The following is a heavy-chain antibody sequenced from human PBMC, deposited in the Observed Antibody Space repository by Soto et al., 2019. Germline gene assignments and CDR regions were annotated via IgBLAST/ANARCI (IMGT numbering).Heavy chain of an antibody. V-gene: IGHV1-69*12. CDR3: ARWRGSSSYGRDV. CDR2: IIPIFGTA. Sequence: QVQLVQSGAEVKKPGSSVKVSCKASGGTFSSYAISWVRQAPGQGLEWMGGIIPIFGTANYAQKFQGRVTIPADESPITDFMELSSMSSEDTAVYYCARWRGSSSYGRDVWGQGTTVTVSS. CDR1: GGTFSSYA. J-gene: IGHJ6*02. D-gene: IGHD6-6*01.